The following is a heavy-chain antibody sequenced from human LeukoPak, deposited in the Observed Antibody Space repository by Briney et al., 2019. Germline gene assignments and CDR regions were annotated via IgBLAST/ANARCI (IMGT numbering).Heavy chain of an antibody. D-gene: IGHD1-26*01. CDR1: GFTFSSYA. CDR2: ITSDGGTT. CDR3: VRVSSTVGATYFDY. V-gene: IGHV3-64D*06. J-gene: IGHJ4*02. Sequence: PGGSLRLSCSASGFTFSSYAMHWVRQAPGKGLEYISGITSDGGTTYHADSVKGRFTISRDNSKNTLYLQMSSLRVEDTAVYYCVRVSSTVGATYFDYWGQGTLVTVSS.